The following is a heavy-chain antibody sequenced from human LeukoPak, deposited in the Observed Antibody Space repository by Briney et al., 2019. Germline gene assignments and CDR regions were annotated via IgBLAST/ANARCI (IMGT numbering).Heavy chain of an antibody. J-gene: IGHJ4*02. CDR2: ISGSGSDT. V-gene: IGHV3-23*01. Sequence: PGGSLRLSCAASGFTFSHSAMSWVRQAPGKGLEWISTISGSGSDTNYADSVRGRLIISRDNSKNTLYLQMNSLRAEDTAVYYCATDPNNYYDSSGYYGPPRPLDYWGQGTLVTVSS. CDR1: GFTFSHSA. CDR3: ATDPNNYYDSSGYYGPPRPLDY. D-gene: IGHD3-22*01.